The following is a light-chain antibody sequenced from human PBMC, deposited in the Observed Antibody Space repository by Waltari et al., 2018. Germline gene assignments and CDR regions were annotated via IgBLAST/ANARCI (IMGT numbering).Light chain of an antibody. CDR1: QSVNRY. V-gene: IGKV3-11*01. J-gene: IGKJ4*01. CDR3: QQRSSWLT. Sequence: EIVLTQSPATLSLSPGERATLSCRASQSVNRYLAWYQQKPGQAPRLLIYDASNRATGIPARFSGSGSGTDFTHTISSLEPEDFAVYYCQQRSSWLTFGGGTKVEIK. CDR2: DAS.